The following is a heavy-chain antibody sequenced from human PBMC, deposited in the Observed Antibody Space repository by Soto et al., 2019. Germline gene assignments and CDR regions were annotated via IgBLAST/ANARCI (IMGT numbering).Heavy chain of an antibody. V-gene: IGHV4-31*03. CDR1: GGSISSGDYY. CDR3: ARDGGSQGNGMDV. CDR2: SYYSGST. J-gene: IGHJ6*02. Sequence: QVQLRESGPGLVKPSQTLSLTCTVSGGSISSGDYYWSWIRQRPGKGLEWIGYSYYSGSTFYNPTLKRRLTISLDSSENQISLRMNSVTAADTAVYYCARDGGSQGNGMDVWGQGTTVTVS. D-gene: IGHD1-26*01.